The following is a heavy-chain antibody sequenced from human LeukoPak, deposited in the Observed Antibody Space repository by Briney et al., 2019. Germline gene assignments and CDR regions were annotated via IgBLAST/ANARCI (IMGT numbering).Heavy chain of an antibody. D-gene: IGHD2-2*01. CDR1: GYTFTTYA. Sequence: ASVKVSCKTSGYTFTTYAFHWVRQAPGQRLEWMGSINAGNGNTKFSQNLQGRVTIARDTSTSTAYMELRSLRSDDTAVYYCARDFRGWSSTSSETIYYFDYWGQGTLVTVSS. V-gene: IGHV1-3*01. CDR3: ARDFRGWSSTSSETIYYFDY. J-gene: IGHJ4*02. CDR2: INAGNGNT.